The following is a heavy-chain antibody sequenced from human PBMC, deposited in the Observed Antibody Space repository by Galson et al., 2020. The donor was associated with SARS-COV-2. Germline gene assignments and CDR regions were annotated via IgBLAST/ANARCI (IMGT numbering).Heavy chain of an antibody. D-gene: IGHD3-22*01. CDR3: ARDLGYYYDSSGYYYDGDAFDI. CDR2: IKQDGSEK. V-gene: IGHV3-7*03. CDR1: GFTFSSYW. Sequence: GGSLRLSCAASGFTFSSYWMSWVRQAPGKGLEWVANIKQDGSEKYYVDSVKGRFTISRDTAKNSLYLQMNSLRAEDTAVYYCARDLGYYYDSSGYYYDGDAFDIWGQGTMVTVSS. J-gene: IGHJ3*02.